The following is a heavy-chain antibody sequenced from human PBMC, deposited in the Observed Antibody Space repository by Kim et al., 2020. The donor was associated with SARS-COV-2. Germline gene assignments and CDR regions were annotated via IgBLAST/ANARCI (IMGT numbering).Heavy chain of an antibody. D-gene: IGHD3-10*01. Sequence: ASVKVSCKASGYTFTSYDINWVRQATGQGLEWMGWMNPNSGNTGYAQKFQGRVTMTRNTTISTAYMELSSLRYEDTAVYYCARHASGIYYNDVFPLNYRGQATLVSVSS. CDR3: ARHASGIYYNDVFPLNY. CDR2: MNPNSGNT. J-gene: IGHJ4*03. V-gene: IGHV1-8*01. CDR1: GYTFTSYD.